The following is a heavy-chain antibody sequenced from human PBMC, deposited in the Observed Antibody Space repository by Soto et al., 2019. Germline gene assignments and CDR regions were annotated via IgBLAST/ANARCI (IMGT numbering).Heavy chain of an antibody. CDR3: ARDWAFDI. V-gene: IGHV3-53*01. J-gene: IGHJ3*02. CDR1: GFTVSSNY. Sequence: EVQLVESGGGLIQPGGSLRLSCAASGFTVSSNYMSWVRQAPGKGLEWVSVIYSGGSTYYEDSVKGRFTISSDNSKNTLDLQRNSHRGEDTAVYYCARDWAFDIWGQGTMVTVSS. CDR2: IYSGGST.